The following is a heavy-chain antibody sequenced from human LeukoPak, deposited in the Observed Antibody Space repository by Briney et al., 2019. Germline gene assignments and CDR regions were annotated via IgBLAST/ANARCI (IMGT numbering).Heavy chain of an antibody. Sequence: GGSLRLSCAASKFIFSDYGMHWVRQAPGKGLEWVAFIWYDGSDEYYADSVKGRFTISRDNSKNTLYLQMNGLTTEDTAVYYCAKGGGELGSGTLDYWGQGTLVTVSS. CDR2: IWYDGSDE. CDR3: AKGGGELGSGTLDY. J-gene: IGHJ4*02. CDR1: KFIFSDYG. D-gene: IGHD3-10*01. V-gene: IGHV3-30*02.